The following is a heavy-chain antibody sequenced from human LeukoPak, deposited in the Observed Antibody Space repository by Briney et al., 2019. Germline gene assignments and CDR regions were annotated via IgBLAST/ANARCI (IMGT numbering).Heavy chain of an antibody. CDR2: INHTGGT. Sequence: PPETLSLTCALYGDSPSGHYCTWIRHPPGRGLEWIWEINHTGGTTSNTPLNNRSTISGATSKTQFSLSLTAVTAAEPAVCSRAGPRYGSGSLDSWGQGTLVTVSS. V-gene: IGHV4-34*01. CDR3: AGPRYGSGSLDS. D-gene: IGHD3-10*01. CDR1: GDSPSGHY. J-gene: IGHJ4*02.